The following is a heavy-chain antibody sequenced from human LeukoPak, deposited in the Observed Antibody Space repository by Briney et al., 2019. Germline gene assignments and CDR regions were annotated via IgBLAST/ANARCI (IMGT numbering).Heavy chain of an antibody. CDR2: MNPNSGNT. D-gene: IGHD6-13*01. J-gene: IGHJ4*02. Sequence: ASVKVSCKASGYTFTSYDINWLRQATGQGLEWMGWMNPNSGNTGYAQKFQGRVTITRNTSISTAYMELSSLRGEDTAVYYCVKESAADGTFHFDYWGQGTLVTVSS. CDR1: GYTFTSYD. CDR3: VKESAADGTFHFDY. V-gene: IGHV1-8*03.